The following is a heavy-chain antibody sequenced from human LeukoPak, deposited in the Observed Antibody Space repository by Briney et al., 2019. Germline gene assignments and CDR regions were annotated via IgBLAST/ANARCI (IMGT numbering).Heavy chain of an antibody. V-gene: IGHV4-59*08. D-gene: IGHD2-15*01. Sequence: SETLSLTCTVSGGSISSYYWSWIRQPPGKGLEWIGYIYYSGSTNYNPSLKSRVTISVDTSKNQFSLKLSSVTAADTAVYYCARAVGGYYYGMDVWGQGTTVTVSS. CDR3: ARAVGGYYYGMDV. CDR1: GGSISSYY. J-gene: IGHJ6*02. CDR2: IYYSGST.